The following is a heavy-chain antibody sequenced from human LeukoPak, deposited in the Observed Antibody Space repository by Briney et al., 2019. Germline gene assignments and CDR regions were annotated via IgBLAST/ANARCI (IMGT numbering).Heavy chain of an antibody. CDR3: ARAAYNWN. CDR1: GFTTRDYV. CDR2: IDPSGTAL. V-gene: IGHV3-11*01. J-gene: IGHJ4*02. Sequence: PGGSLRLSCAASGFTTRDYVMSWVRPAPGKGLEWVSYIDPSGTALYYADSVKGRFTVSRDNGKNSLSLQLRSLRAEDTALYCCARAAYNWNWGQGTLVTVSS. D-gene: IGHD1-20*01.